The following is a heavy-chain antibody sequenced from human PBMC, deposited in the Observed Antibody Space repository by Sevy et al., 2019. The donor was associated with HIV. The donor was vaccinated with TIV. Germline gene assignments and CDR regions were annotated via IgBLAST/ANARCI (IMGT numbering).Heavy chain of an antibody. D-gene: IGHD4-17*01. CDR3: AKDGVYGGNFEHFQH. CDR2: ITGSGGTT. V-gene: IGHV3-23*01. Sequence: GGSLRLSCAASGFTFNSYAMSWVGQAPGKGLEWVSSITGSGGTTYFADSVKGRFTISRDNSKNTLYLQMKSLRAEDTALYYCAKDGVYGGNFEHFQHWGQGTLVTVSS. CDR1: GFTFNSYA. J-gene: IGHJ1*01.